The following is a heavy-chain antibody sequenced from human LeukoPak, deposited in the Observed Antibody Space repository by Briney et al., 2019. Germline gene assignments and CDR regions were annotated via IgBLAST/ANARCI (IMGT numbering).Heavy chain of an antibody. D-gene: IGHD6-13*01. CDR1: GYTFTSYG. V-gene: IGHV1-18*01. Sequence: GASVKVSCKASGYTFTSYGISWVRQAPGQGLEWMGWISAYNGNTNYAQKLQGRVTMTTDTSTSTAYMELRSLRSDDTAVYYCARSRRSWLFFDAFDIWGQGTMVTVSS. CDR3: ARSRRSWLFFDAFDI. J-gene: IGHJ3*02. CDR2: ISAYNGNT.